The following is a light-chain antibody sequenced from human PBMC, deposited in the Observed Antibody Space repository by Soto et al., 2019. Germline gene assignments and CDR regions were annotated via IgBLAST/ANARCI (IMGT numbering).Light chain of an antibody. V-gene: IGLV3-1*01. CDR1: KLGDKY. CDR2: QDS. J-gene: IGLJ1*01. CDR3: QAWDSGTFYV. Sequence: SSELTQPPSVSVSPGQTASITCSGDKLGDKYASWYQQKPGQSPVLVIYQDSKRPSGIPERFSGSNSGNTATLTISGTQAMDEADYYCQAWDSGTFYVFGTGTKLTVL.